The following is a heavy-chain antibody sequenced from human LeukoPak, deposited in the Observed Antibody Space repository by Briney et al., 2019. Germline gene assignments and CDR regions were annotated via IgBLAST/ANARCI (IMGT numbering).Heavy chain of an antibody. CDR1: GGTFSTYA. V-gene: IGHV1-2*02. J-gene: IGHJ4*02. D-gene: IGHD5-12*01. CDR3: ARDMEGAVATIDY. Sequence: ASVKVSCKASGGTFSTYAISWVRQAPGQGLEWMGWINPNSGGTNYAQKFQGRVTMTRDTSISTAYMELSRLRSDDTAVYYCARDMEGAVATIDYWGQGTLVTVSS. CDR2: INPNSGGT.